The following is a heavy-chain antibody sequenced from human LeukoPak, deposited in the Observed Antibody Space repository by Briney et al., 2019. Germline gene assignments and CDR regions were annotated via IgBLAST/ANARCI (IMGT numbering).Heavy chain of an antibody. CDR3: ARDGMSSGWYRGYFQH. CDR1: GGTFSSYA. CDR2: ISAYNGNT. V-gene: IGHV1-18*01. J-gene: IGHJ1*01. Sequence: ASVKVSCKASGGTFSSYAISWVRQAPGQGLEWMGWISAYNGNTNYAQKLQGRVTMTTDTSTSTAYMELRSLRSDDTAVYYCARDGMSSGWYRGYFQHWGQGTLVTVSS. D-gene: IGHD6-19*01.